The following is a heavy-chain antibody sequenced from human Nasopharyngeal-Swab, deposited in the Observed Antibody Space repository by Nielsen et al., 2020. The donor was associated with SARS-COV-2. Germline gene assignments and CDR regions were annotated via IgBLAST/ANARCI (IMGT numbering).Heavy chain of an antibody. CDR3: AKGGGYSYYYGMDV. Sequence: GGSLRLSCAASGFTFSSYAMSWVRQAPGKGLEWVSAISGSGGSTYYADSVKGRFTISRDNSKNTLYLQMNSLRAEDTAVYYCAKGGGYSYYYGMDVWGQGTMVTVSS. J-gene: IGHJ6*02. CDR2: ISGSGGST. D-gene: IGHD5-18*01. CDR1: GFTFSSYA. V-gene: IGHV3-23*01.